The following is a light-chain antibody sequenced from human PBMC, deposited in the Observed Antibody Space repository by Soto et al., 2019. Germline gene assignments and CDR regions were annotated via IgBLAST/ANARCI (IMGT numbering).Light chain of an antibody. CDR1: SSDVGGYNY. J-gene: IGLJ1*01. CDR2: EVS. V-gene: IGLV2-14*01. Sequence: QSALTQPPSVSGSPGQSITISCTGTSSDVGGYNYVSCYQVHAGKAPLLMIYEVSNRPAGISNRFSAYKSGNTASMTISGRQAEDEAYYYGFSYTSRTAYVFGTGTKLTVL. CDR3: FSYTSRTAYV.